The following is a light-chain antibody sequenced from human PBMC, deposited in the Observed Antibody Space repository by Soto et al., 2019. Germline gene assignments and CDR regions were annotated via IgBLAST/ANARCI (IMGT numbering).Light chain of an antibody. J-gene: IGLJ3*02. CDR2: LEGSGSY. Sequence: QPVLTQSSSASASLGSSVTLTCTLSSGHSSYIIAWHQQQPGKAPRYLMKLEGSGSYNKGSGVPDRFSGSSSGADRYLTISNLQFEDEADYYCETWDSNTHVFGGGTQLTVL. CDR1: SGHSSYI. V-gene: IGLV4-60*02. CDR3: ETWDSNTHV.